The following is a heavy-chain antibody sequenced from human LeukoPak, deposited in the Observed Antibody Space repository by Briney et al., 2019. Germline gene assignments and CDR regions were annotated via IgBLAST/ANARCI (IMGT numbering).Heavy chain of an antibody. CDR3: AKGGQFRFMGFDY. V-gene: IGHV3-30*18. D-gene: IGHD3-16*01. CDR2: ISYDGSNK. CDR1: GFTFSSYG. Sequence: PGGSLRLSCAASGFTFSSYGMHWVRQAPGKGLEWVAVISYDGSNKYYADSVKGRFTISRDNSKNTLYLQMNSLRAEDTAVYYCAKGGQFRFMGFDYWGQGTLVTVSS. J-gene: IGHJ4*02.